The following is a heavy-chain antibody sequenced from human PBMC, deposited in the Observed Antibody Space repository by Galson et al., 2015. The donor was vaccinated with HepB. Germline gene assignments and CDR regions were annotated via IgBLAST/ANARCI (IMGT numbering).Heavy chain of an antibody. CDR1: GGTFSSYT. D-gene: IGHD3-22*01. V-gene: IGHV1-69*02. J-gene: IGHJ4*02. CDR3: ARSRLYYSGSSGYYDH. Sequence: SVKVSCKASGGTFSSYTISWVRQAPGQGLEWMGRIIPIFGIANYAQKFQGRATVTADKSTSTAYMELGSLRSEDTAVYYCARSRLYYSGSSGYYDHWGQGTLVTVSS. CDR2: IIPIFGIA.